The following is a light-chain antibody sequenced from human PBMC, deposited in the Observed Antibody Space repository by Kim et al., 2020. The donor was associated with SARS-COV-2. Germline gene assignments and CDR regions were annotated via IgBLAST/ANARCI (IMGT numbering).Light chain of an antibody. CDR2: KTS. CDR1: QSVSGW. J-gene: IGKJ1*01. V-gene: IGKV1-39*01. CDR3: QQSYSFPRT. Sequence: ASVGDRVTITGQASQSVSGWLNWYQQKPGRAPHLLVYKTSTLQTGVPPRFSGSGSGTDFTLTISSLQPEDFAAYYCQQSYSFPRTFGQGTKVDIK.